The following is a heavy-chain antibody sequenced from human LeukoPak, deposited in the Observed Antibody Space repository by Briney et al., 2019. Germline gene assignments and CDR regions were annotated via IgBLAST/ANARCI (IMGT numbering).Heavy chain of an antibody. CDR3: AKHLQRDWLQDAFDI. CDR1: GFTFSSYS. J-gene: IGHJ3*02. Sequence: TGGSLRLSCAASGFTFSSYSMNWVRQAPGKGLEWVSSLTTSGHIYYADSVKGRFTISRDNAKNSLYLQMNSLRAEDTAVYYCAKHLQRDWLQDAFDIWGQGTMVTVSS. D-gene: IGHD2-21*01. V-gene: IGHV3-21*01. CDR2: LTTSGHI.